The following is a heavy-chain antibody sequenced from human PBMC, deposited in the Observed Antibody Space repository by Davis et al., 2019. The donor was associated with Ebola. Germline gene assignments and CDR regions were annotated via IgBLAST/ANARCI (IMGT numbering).Heavy chain of an antibody. J-gene: IGHJ3*02. CDR2: IIPILGIA. V-gene: IGHV1-69*10. CDR1: GGTFSSYA. CDR3: ARANCSNTNCLWRGADDAFDI. Sequence: SVKVSCKASGGTFSSYAISWVRQAPGQGLEWMGGIIPILGIANYAQKFQGRVTITADESTSTAYMELSSLRSEDTAVYYCARANCSNTNCLWRGADDAFDIWGQGTMVTVSS. D-gene: IGHD2-2*01.